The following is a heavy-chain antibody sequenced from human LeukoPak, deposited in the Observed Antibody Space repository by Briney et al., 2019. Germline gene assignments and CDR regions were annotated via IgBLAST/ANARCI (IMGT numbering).Heavy chain of an antibody. CDR3: ARDPYNWNYVTQFDY. J-gene: IGHJ4*02. Sequence: GGSLRLSCAASGFTFSSYAMHWVRQAPGKGLEWVAFISYDGSNKYYADSVKGRFTISRDNSKNTLYLQMNSLRAEDTAVYYCARDPYNWNYVTQFDYWGQGTLVTVSS. D-gene: IGHD1-7*01. CDR2: ISYDGSNK. V-gene: IGHV3-30-3*01. CDR1: GFTFSSYA.